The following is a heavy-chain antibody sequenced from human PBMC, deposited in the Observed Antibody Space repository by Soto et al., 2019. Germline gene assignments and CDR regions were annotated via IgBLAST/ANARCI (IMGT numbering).Heavy chain of an antibody. J-gene: IGHJ4*02. CDR3: ARQDYDSSGYYPVFDE. V-gene: IGHV4-39*01. D-gene: IGHD3-22*01. Sequence: SETLSLTCTVSGGSISSSSYYWGWIRQPPGKGLEWIGSIYYSGSTYYNPSLKSRVTISVDTSKNQFSLKLSSVTAADTAVYYCARQDYDSSGYYPVFDEWGQGTLVTVGS. CDR2: IYYSGST. CDR1: GGSISSSSYY.